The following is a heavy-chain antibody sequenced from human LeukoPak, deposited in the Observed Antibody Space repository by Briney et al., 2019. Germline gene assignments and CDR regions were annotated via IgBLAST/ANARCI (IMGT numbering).Heavy chain of an antibody. Sequence: GGSLRLSCAASGFTFSSYAMHWVRQAPGKGLEWVAVISYDGSNKYYADSVKGRFTISRDNSKNTLYLQMNSLRAEDTAVYYCAREDYCDSSGYPGYFDYWGQGTLVTVSS. V-gene: IGHV3-30-3*01. D-gene: IGHD3-22*01. CDR3: AREDYCDSSGYPGYFDY. CDR1: GFTFSSYA. CDR2: ISYDGSNK. J-gene: IGHJ4*02.